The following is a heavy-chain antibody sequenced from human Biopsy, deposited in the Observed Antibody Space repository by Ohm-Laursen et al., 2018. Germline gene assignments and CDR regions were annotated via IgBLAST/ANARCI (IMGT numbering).Heavy chain of an antibody. Sequence: GASVKVSCKASGGTFTNYGITWVRQAPGQGLEWLGGNIPILGTGNYAQKFQDRVTVAADTSTSTAHMELRSLRSDDTAVYYCARGYKYDSNGKHHQIKVFDYWGQGTLVTVSS. CDR1: GGTFTNYG. CDR3: ARGYKYDSNGKHHQIKVFDY. CDR2: NIPILGTG. J-gene: IGHJ4*02. V-gene: IGHV1-69*06. D-gene: IGHD3-22*01.